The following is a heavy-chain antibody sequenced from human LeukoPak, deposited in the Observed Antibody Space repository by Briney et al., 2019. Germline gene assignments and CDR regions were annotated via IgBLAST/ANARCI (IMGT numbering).Heavy chain of an antibody. CDR2: ISAYNGNT. D-gene: IGHD3-3*01. CDR1: GYTFTSYG. V-gene: IGHV1-18*01. Sequence: GASVKVSCKASGYTFTSYGISWVRQAPGQGLEWMGWISAYNGNTNYAQKLQGRVTMTTDTSTSTAYMELRSLRSDDTAVYYCARVPRDFWSGLKFWFDPWGQGTLVTVSS. J-gene: IGHJ5*02. CDR3: ARVPRDFWSGLKFWFDP.